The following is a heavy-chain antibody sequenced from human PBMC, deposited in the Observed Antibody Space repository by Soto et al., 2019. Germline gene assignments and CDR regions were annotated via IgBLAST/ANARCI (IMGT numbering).Heavy chain of an antibody. CDR1: GFTFSSYA. D-gene: IGHD6-13*01. CDR2: ISGSGGST. Sequence: PGGSLRLSCAASGFTFSSYAMSWVRQAPGKGLEWVSAISGSGGSTYYADSVKGRFTISRDNSKNTLYLRMSSLRAEDTAVYYCARDLAAGNYYYYYMDVWGKGTTVTVSS. CDR3: ARDLAAGNYYYYYMDV. V-gene: IGHV3-23*01. J-gene: IGHJ6*03.